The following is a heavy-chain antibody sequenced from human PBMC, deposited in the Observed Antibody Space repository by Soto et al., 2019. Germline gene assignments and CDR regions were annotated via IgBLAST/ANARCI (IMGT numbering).Heavy chain of an antibody. CDR2: INTANDDT. Sequence: SVKVSCKASGYTFSSSPLHWVRQAPGQRPEWMGWINTANDDTKYSQKFQDRVTLTRDTSASTAYMEVSSLTPEDTAVYYCARDEGVASGNWGQGTLV. CDR3: ARDEGVASGN. J-gene: IGHJ4*02. D-gene: IGHD5-12*01. CDR1: GYTFSSSP. V-gene: IGHV1-3*04.